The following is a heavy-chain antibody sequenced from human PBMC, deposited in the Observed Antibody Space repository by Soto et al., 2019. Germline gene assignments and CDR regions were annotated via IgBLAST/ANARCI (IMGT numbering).Heavy chain of an antibody. CDR1: EFSFSNYA. J-gene: IGHJ4*02. CDR2: ISYGGGTT. CDR3: AKNPGYYYDSTGYHFDY. Sequence: GGSLRLSCAASEFSFSNYAMSWVRQAPGKGLEWVSAISYGGGTTYYADSVKGRFTISRDNSKNTLYLQMNGLRAEDTAVYYCAKNPGYYYDSTGYHFDYWGQGTLVTVSS. V-gene: IGHV3-23*01. D-gene: IGHD3-22*01.